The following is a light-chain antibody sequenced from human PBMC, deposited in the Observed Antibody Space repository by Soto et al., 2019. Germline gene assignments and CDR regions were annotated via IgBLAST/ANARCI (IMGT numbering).Light chain of an antibody. CDR1: SSDVGGYNY. V-gene: IGLV2-14*01. J-gene: IGLJ3*02. CDR3: SSYTSRYTGV. CDR2: EVS. Sequence: QSVLTQPASVSGSPGQSITISCTGTSSDVGGYNYVSWYQQHPGKAPKLMIYEVSNRPSGVSNRFSGSKSGNTASLTISGLQAEDEADYYCSSYTSRYTGVFGGGTKVTVL.